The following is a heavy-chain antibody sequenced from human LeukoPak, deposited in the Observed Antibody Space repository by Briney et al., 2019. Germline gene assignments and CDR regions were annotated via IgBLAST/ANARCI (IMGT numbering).Heavy chain of an antibody. Sequence: SETLSLTCAVYGGSFSGYYWSWIRQPPGKGLEWIGEINHSGSTNYNPSLKSRVTISVDTSKNQFSLKLSSVTAADTAVYYCAGLKAELWLLRSQKTFDYWGQGTLVTVSS. D-gene: IGHD5-18*01. CDR3: AGLKAELWLLRSQKTFDY. CDR1: GGSFSGYY. V-gene: IGHV4-34*01. J-gene: IGHJ4*02. CDR2: INHSGST.